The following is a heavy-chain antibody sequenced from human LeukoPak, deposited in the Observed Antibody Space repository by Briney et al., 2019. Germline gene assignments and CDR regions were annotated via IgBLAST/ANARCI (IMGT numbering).Heavy chain of an antibody. CDR2: IKSKTDGETA. CDR1: GFTFSNAW. Sequence: GGSLRLSCAASGFTFSNAWMTWVRQAPGQGLEWVARIKSKTDGETADYAAPVKGRFTISRDDSKNTLYLQMNSLKTEDTAVYYCTTDYYDYVWGSYRPDYWGQGTLVTVSS. J-gene: IGHJ4*02. CDR3: TTDYYDYVWGSYRPDY. D-gene: IGHD3-16*02. V-gene: IGHV3-15*01.